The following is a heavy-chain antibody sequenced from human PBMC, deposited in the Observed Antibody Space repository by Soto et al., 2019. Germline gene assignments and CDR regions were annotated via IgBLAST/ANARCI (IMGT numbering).Heavy chain of an antibody. J-gene: IGHJ6*02. Sequence: PSQTLSLTCAISGDSVSSNSAAWNWIRQSPSRGLEWLGRTYYRSKWYNDYAVSVKSRITINPDTSKNQFSLQLNSVTPEDTAVYYCAREGIVVVPAAMYYYYGMDVWGQGTTVT. V-gene: IGHV6-1*01. D-gene: IGHD2-2*01. CDR1: GDSVSSNSAA. CDR3: AREGIVVVPAAMYYYYGMDV. CDR2: TYYRSKWYN.